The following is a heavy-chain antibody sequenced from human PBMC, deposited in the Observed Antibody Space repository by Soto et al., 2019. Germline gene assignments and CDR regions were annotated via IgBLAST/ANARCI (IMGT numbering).Heavy chain of an antibody. CDR3: ASVTRTCISTSCYRYYYGMDV. CDR1: GGSVSSGSYY. J-gene: IGHJ6*02. V-gene: IGHV4-61*01. Sequence: QVQLQESGPGLVKPSETLSLTCTVSGGSVSSGSYYWSWIRQPPGKGLEWIGYIYYSGSTNNNPSLKSRVTISVDTSKNQFSLKLSSVTAADTAVYYCASVTRTCISTSCYRYYYGMDVWGQGTTVTVSS. D-gene: IGHD2-2*02. CDR2: IYYSGST.